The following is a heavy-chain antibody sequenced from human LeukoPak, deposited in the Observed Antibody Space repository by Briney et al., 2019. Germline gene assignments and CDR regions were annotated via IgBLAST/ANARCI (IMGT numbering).Heavy chain of an antibody. D-gene: IGHD3-10*01. J-gene: IGHJ6*02. CDR3: ARDYYGSGSYYNVPYYYYGMDV. Sequence: ASVKVSCKASGYTFTSYGISWVRQAPGQGLEWMGWISAYNGNTNYAQKLQGRVTMTTDTSTSTAYMELRSLRSDDTAVYYCARDYYGSGSYYNVPYYYYGMDVWGQGTTVTVSS. CDR2: ISAYNGNT. CDR1: GYTFTSYG. V-gene: IGHV1-18*01.